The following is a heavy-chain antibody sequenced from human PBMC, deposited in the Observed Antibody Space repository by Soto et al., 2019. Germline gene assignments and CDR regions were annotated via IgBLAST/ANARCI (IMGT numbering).Heavy chain of an antibody. J-gene: IGHJ5*02. Sequence: QVQLVQSGAEVKKPGSSVKVSCKASGGTFSSYAISWVRQAPGQGLEWMGGFIPIFGTAYYAQRFQGRVTITADESTNTAYMKLSSLRSEDTAVYYCARGRQQLSWFAPWGQGTLVTVT. V-gene: IGHV1-69*12. D-gene: IGHD6-13*01. CDR3: ARGRQQLSWFAP. CDR1: GGTFSSYA. CDR2: FIPIFGTA.